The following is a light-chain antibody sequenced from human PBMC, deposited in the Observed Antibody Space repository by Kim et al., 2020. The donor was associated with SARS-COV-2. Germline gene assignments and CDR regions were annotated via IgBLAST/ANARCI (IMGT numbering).Light chain of an antibody. V-gene: IGKV3-15*01. J-gene: IGKJ2*03. CDR2: GAA. Sequence: VAPEARAPLWCGASQSVSCTVARNQQTPGQAPRLLMYGAATRATDIRARVSGSGSGTEFTLAISSLQSEDFAVYYCQQYNNWPYSLGQGTTLEI. CDR3: QQYNNWPYS. CDR1: QSVSCT.